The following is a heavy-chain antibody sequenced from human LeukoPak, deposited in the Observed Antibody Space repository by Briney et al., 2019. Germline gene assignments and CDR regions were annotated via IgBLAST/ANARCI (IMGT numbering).Heavy chain of an antibody. V-gene: IGHV3-74*01. D-gene: IGHD1-14*01. CDR1: GFTFKSW. J-gene: IGHJ4*02. Sequence: GGSLRLSCAASGFTFKSWMNWVRQVPGKGLVWVSHIDTSGRRTTYADSVRGRFTISRDNGKNTLYLQMNSLRVEDTAVYYCARENFGIDSWGQGILVTVSS. CDR2: IDTSGRRT. CDR3: ARENFGIDS.